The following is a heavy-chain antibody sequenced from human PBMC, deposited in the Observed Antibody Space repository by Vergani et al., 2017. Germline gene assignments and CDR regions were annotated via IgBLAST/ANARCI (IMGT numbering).Heavy chain of an antibody. V-gene: IGHV1-46*03. CDR2: INPSGGST. CDR1: GYTFTNYY. J-gene: IGHJ4*02. Sequence: QVLLVQSGAEGKKPGASVRVSCKTSGYTFTNYYIHWVRQAPGQGLEWMGIINPSGGSTTYEQQFQGRLNMTRDPSTSTVYMDLSNLTSEDTAVYYCARPHGDILPPDPRRLDYWGQGTLVTVSS. CDR3: ARPHGDILPPDPRRLDY.